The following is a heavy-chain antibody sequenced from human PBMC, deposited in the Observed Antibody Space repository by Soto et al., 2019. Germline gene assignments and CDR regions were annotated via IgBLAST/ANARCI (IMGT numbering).Heavy chain of an antibody. CDR1: GGSFSGYY. CDR3: ARGGLGYCSSTSCYGRPRNWFDP. CDR2: INHSGST. Sequence: SETLSLTCAVYGGSFSGYYWSWIRQPPGKGLEWVGEINHSGSTNYNPSLKSRVTISVDTSKNQFSLKLSSVTAADTAVYYCARGGLGYCSSTSCYGRPRNWFDPWGQGTLVTVSS. V-gene: IGHV4-34*01. D-gene: IGHD2-2*01. J-gene: IGHJ5*02.